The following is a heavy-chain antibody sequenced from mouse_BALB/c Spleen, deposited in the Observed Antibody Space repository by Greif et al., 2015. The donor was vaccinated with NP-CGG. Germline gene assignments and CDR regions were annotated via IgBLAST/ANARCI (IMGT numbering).Heavy chain of an antibody. D-gene: IGHD1-2*01. CDR1: GYTFTSYY. CDR2: INPSNGGT. Sequence: QVQLQQSWAELVKPGASVKLSCKASGYTFTSYYMYWVKQRPGQGLEWIGEINPSNGGTNFNEKFKSKATLTVDKSSSTAYMQLSSLTSEDSAVYYCSLLRPYYYAMDYWGQGISVTVSS. J-gene: IGHJ4*01. V-gene: IGHV1S81*02. CDR3: SLLRPYYYAMDY.